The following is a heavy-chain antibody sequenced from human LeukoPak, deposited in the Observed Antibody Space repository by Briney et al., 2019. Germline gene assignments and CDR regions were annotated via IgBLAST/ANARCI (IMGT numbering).Heavy chain of an antibody. J-gene: IGHJ5*02. CDR1: GFTFSSYS. Sequence: GGSLRLSCAASGFTFSSYSMNWVRQAPGKGLEWVSYISSSSSTIYYADSVKGRFTISRDNAKNSLYLQMNSLRAEDTAVYYCARAQHSSSWYGGWFDPWGQGTLATVSS. CDR3: ARAQHSSSWYGGWFDP. D-gene: IGHD6-13*01. CDR2: ISSSSSTI. V-gene: IGHV3-48*04.